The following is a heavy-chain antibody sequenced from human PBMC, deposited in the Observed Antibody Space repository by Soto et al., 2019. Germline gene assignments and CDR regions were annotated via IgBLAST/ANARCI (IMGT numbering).Heavy chain of an antibody. V-gene: IGHV4-30-4*01. D-gene: IGHD3-9*01. CDR2: IYYSGST. CDR1: GGSISSGDYY. Sequence: SETLSLTCTVCGGSISSGDYYWSWIRQPPGKGLEWIGYIYYSGSTYYNPSLKSRVTISVDTSKNQFSLKLSSVTAADTAVYYCARDHYVYDILTGYGYYYGMDVWGQGTTVTVSS. CDR3: ARDHYVYDILTGYGYYYGMDV. J-gene: IGHJ6*02.